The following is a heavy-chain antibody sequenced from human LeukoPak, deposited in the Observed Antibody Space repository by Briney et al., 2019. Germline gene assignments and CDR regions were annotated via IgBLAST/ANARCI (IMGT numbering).Heavy chain of an antibody. V-gene: IGHV3-23*01. J-gene: IGHJ6*02. CDR3: AKVQTGDRYYYYGMDV. D-gene: IGHD7-27*01. CDR2: ISGSGGST. CDR1: GFTFSSYA. Sequence: GGSLRLSCAASGFTFSSYAMSWVRQAPGKGLEWVSGISGSGGSTYYADSVKGRFTISRDNSKNTLYLQMNSLRAEDTAVYYCAKVQTGDRYYYYGMDVWGQGTTVTVSS.